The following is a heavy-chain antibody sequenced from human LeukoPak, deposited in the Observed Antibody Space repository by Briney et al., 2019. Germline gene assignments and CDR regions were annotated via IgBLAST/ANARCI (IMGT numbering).Heavy chain of an antibody. CDR3: ARDRWPVTRIQYYYYMDV. D-gene: IGHD4-17*01. CDR1: GGTFSNYA. V-gene: IGHV1-69*06. CDR2: IIPIYGTT. J-gene: IGHJ6*03. Sequence: ASVKVSCKASGGTFSNYAVSWVRQAPGQGLEWMGGIIPIYGTTNYAQRFQGRVTITADKSTSAVYMELSSLRSGDTAVYYCARDRWPVTRIQYYYYMDVWGKGTTVTVSS.